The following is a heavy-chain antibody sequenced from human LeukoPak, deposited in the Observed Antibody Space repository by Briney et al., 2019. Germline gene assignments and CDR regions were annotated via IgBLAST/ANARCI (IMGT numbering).Heavy chain of an antibody. CDR1: GFTFSSYA. J-gene: IGHJ3*02. Sequence: GGSLRLSCAASGFTFSSYAMSWVRQAPGKGLEWVSAISGSGGSTYYADSVKGRFTISRDNSKNTLYLQMNSLRAEDTAVYYCAKEPSARPHYYDSSGYSLDAFDIWGQGTMVTVSS. V-gene: IGHV3-23*01. D-gene: IGHD3-22*01. CDR2: ISGSGGST. CDR3: AKEPSARPHYYDSSGYSLDAFDI.